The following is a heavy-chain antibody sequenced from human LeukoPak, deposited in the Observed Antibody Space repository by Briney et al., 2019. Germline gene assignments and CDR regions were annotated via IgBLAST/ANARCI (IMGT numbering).Heavy chain of an antibody. D-gene: IGHD1-26*01. J-gene: IGHJ4*02. CDR1: GGSISSSSYY. CDR2: IYYSGST. V-gene: IGHV4-39*07. Sequence: PSETLSLTCTVSGGSISSSSYYWGWIRQPPGKGLEWIGSIYYSGSTYYNPSLKSRVTISVDTSKNQFSLKLSSVTAADTAVYYCARDLSPQPESYRPFFDYWGQGTLVTVSS. CDR3: ARDLSPQPESYRPFFDY.